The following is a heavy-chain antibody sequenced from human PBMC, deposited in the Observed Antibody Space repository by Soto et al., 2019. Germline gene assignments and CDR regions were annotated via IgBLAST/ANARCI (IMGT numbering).Heavy chain of an antibody. CDR3: ARRYCSGGSCYFDY. Sequence: GASVKVSCKASGYTFTSYGISWVRQAPGQGLEWMGGIIPIFGTANYAQKFQGRVTITADESTSTAYMELSSLRSEDTAVYYCARRYCSGGSCYFDYWGQGTLVTVSS. D-gene: IGHD2-15*01. CDR1: GYTFTSYG. J-gene: IGHJ4*02. V-gene: IGHV1-69*13. CDR2: IIPIFGTA.